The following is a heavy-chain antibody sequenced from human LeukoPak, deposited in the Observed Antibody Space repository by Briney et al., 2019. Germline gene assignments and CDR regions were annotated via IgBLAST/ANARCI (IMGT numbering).Heavy chain of an antibody. CDR1: GFTFSSAW. J-gene: IGHJ4*02. D-gene: IGHD3-3*01. CDR2: IKSKTDGGTT. V-gene: IGHV3-15*01. Sequence: GGSLRLSCAASGFTFSSAWMTWVRQAPGKGLEWVGQIKSKTDGGTTDYAAPVKGRFTISRDDSKNTVYLQMNSLNTEDTAVYYCATSPGFWSESPFDYWGQGTLVTVSS. CDR3: ATSPGFWSESPFDY.